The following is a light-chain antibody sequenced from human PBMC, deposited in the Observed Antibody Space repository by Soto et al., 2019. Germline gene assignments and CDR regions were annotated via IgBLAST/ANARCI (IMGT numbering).Light chain of an antibody. Sequence: DIQMTQLPSSVSASVGDRVTITCRASQGISSWLAWYQQKPGKAPKLLIFAASSLESGVPSRFSGSGSGTDFTLTISSLQPEDFATYYYQHYNSYSEAFGQGTKVDIK. CDR3: QHYNSYSEA. CDR1: QGISSW. J-gene: IGKJ1*01. CDR2: AAS. V-gene: IGKV1D-16*01.